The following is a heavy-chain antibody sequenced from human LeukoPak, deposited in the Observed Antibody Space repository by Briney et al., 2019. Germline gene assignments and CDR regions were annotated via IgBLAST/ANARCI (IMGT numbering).Heavy chain of an antibody. V-gene: IGHV4-38-2*01. D-gene: IGHD2-2*01. CDR1: GYSISSGYY. J-gene: IGHJ3*02. Sequence: PSETLSLTCAVSGYSISSGYYWGWIRPPPGKGLEWIGSIYHSGSTYYNPSLESRVTISVDTSQNQFSLKLSSVTAADTAVYYCARHTLDIVVVPDGAFDIWGQGTMVTVSS. CDR2: IYHSGST. CDR3: ARHTLDIVVVPDGAFDI.